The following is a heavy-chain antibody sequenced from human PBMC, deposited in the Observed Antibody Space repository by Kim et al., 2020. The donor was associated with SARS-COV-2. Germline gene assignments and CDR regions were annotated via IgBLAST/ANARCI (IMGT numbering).Heavy chain of an antibody. CDR3: ARIGVLRFLEWLARRGLGMDV. CDR1: GGSFSGYY. CDR2: INHSGST. Sequence: SETLSLTCAVYGGSFSGYYWSWIRQPPGKGLEWIGEINHSGSTNYNPSLKSRVTISVDTSKNHFSLKLSSVTAADTAVYYCARIGVLRFLEWLARRGLGMDVWGQGTTVTVSS. D-gene: IGHD3-3*01. J-gene: IGHJ6*02. V-gene: IGHV4-34*01.